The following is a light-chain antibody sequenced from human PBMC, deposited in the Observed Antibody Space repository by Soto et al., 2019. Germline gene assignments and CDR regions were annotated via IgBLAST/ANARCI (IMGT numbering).Light chain of an antibody. CDR2: DDT. Sequence: QSARTQPASVSVSPGQSITISCTGTVGLVSWYQQHPGKVPKLIIYDDTKRPSGVSSRFSGSKSGNTASLTISGLQTEDEADYYCCLYVGGRTYLFGTGTKVTVL. CDR3: CLYVGGRTYL. J-gene: IGLJ1*01. V-gene: IGLV2-23*01. CDR1: VGL.